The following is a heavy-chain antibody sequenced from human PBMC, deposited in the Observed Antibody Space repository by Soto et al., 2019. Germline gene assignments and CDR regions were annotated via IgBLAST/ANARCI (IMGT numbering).Heavy chain of an antibody. D-gene: IGHD2-2*01. Sequence: QPXGSLRLPCAASGFTFTNYLMTWVRQAPGKGLEWVSSIDKSGGDTYYADSVKGRFTISRDNSKNTLYLQMNGLRAEDTALYYCEKDTYSSSWYVWGQGTLVTVSS. V-gene: IGHV3-23*05. CDR3: EKDTYSSSWYV. CDR1: GFTFTNYL. J-gene: IGHJ4*02. CDR2: IDKSGGDT.